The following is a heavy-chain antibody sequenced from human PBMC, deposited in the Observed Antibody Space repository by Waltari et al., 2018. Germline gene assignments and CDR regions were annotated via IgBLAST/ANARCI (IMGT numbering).Heavy chain of an antibody. D-gene: IGHD3-22*01. Sequence: EVQLVESGGGLVQPGGSLRLSCAASGFTFRSSAMSWVRQAPVKGLEWVSAISGSGGSTYYADSVKGRFTISRDNSKNTLYLQMNSLRAEDTAVYYCAKVPTYYYDSSGQGAFDIWGQGTMVTVSS. CDR3: AKVPTYYYDSSGQGAFDI. CDR2: ISGSGGST. V-gene: IGHV3-23*04. J-gene: IGHJ3*02. CDR1: GFTFRSSA.